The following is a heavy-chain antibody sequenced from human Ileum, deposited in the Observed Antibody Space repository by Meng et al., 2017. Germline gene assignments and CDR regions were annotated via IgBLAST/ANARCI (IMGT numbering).Heavy chain of an antibody. CDR1: GFTFGNYH. D-gene: IGHD6-19*01. CDR2: INYSGTDT. J-gene: IGHJ4*02. V-gene: IGHV3-23*01. Sequence: GGSLRLSCAASGFTFGNYHMSWVRQVPGKGLEWVSTINYSGTDTYYADSVKGRFAVSRDNSRNTLFLQMNSLRVEDTAEYYCAKSEVVAGRGYFDLGGQGTLVTVSS. CDR3: AKSEVVAGRGYFDL.